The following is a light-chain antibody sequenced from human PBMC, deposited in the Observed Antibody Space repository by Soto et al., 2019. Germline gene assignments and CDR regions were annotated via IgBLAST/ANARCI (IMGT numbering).Light chain of an antibody. J-gene: IGLJ1*01. CDR3: SSYTTTGTQV. Sequence: QSVLTQPASGSGSPGQSITLSCTGTTSDVGGFDYVSWYQQHPGKAPKLMIFDVSNRPSGVSDRFSGSKSGNTASLTISGLQAEDEADYYCSSYTTTGTQVFGTGTKVTVL. CDR2: DVS. CDR1: TSDVGGFDY. V-gene: IGLV2-14*03.